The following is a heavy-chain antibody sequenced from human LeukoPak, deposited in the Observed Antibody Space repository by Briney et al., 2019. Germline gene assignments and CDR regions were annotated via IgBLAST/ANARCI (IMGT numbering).Heavy chain of an antibody. CDR3: ARVSSTYYYYYYMDV. J-gene: IGHJ6*03. Sequence: GGSLRLSCAASGFTFSSYAMHWVRQAPGKGLEWVAVISYDGSNKYYADSVKGRFTISRDNSKNTLYLQMNSLRAEDTAVYYCARVSSTYYYYYYMDVRGKGTTVTVSS. CDR1: GFTFSSYA. CDR2: ISYDGSNK. V-gene: IGHV3-30*04.